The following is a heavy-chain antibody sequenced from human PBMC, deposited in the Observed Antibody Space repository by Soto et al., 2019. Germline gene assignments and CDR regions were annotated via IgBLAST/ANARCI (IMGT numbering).Heavy chain of an antibody. CDR1: GYTFTNYG. Sequence: QVQLVQSGAEVKKPGASVKVSCKASGYTFTNYGISWVRQAPGQGLEWMGWISAYNGNTNYAQKLQGRVTMTTDTSTSTAYRGLRSLTSEDTAVYSCARDSPPVDYWGQGTLVTVSS. CDR3: ARDSPPVDY. V-gene: IGHV1-18*01. J-gene: IGHJ4*02. CDR2: ISAYNGNT.